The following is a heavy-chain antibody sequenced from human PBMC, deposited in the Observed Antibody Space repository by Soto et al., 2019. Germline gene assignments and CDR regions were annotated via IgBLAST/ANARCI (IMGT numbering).Heavy chain of an antibody. V-gene: IGHV3-15*07. D-gene: IGHD2-15*01. CDR2: IKSKTDGGTT. CDR3: TTSYCSGGSCYPPTNFDY. J-gene: IGHJ4*02. CDR1: GFTFSNAW. Sequence: GGSLRLSCAAYGFTFSNAWMNWVRQAPGKGLEWVGRIKSKTDGGTTDYAAPVKGRFTISRDDSKNTLYLQMNSLKTEDTAVYYCTTSYCSGGSCYPPTNFDYWGQGTLVTVSS.